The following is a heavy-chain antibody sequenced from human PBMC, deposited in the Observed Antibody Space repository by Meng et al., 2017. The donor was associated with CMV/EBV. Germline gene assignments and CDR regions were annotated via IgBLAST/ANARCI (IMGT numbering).Heavy chain of an antibody. CDR1: GFTFRHAW. CDR2: IKRKSDGGTL. J-gene: IGHJ4*02. Sequence: CGFTFRHAWMSGVRQAPGKGLEWVGRIKRKSDGGTLDYAAPVKGRFSISRDDAKNTLYLEMNSLKIEDTAVYYCSAGAGMSDTDYWGQGTLVTVSS. CDR3: SAGAGMSDTDY. D-gene: IGHD3-10*01. V-gene: IGHV3-15*01.